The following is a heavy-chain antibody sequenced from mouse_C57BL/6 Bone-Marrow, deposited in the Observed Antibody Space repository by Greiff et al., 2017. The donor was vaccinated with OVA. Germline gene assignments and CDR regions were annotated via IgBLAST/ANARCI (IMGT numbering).Heavy chain of an antibody. D-gene: IGHD2-2*01. CDR3: AREGNDGYDRFAY. V-gene: IGHV1-81*01. CDR1: GYTFTSYG. J-gene: IGHJ3*01. Sequence: VKLVESGAELARPGASVKLSCKASGYTFTSYGISWVKQRTGQGLEWIGEIYPRSGNTYFNEKFKGKATLTAVKSSSTAYMELRSLTSEDSAVYFCAREGNDGYDRFAYWGQGTLVTVSA. CDR2: IYPRSGNT.